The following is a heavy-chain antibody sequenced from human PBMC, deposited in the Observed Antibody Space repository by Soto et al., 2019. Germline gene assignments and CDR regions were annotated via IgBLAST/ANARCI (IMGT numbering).Heavy chain of an antibody. CDR2: ITSSSDTI. J-gene: IGHJ6*02. V-gene: IGHV3-48*02. CDR3: ARVVVVIPPGYYYAMDV. CDR1: GFTFSSFH. Sequence: GGSLRLSCAASGFTFSSFHMNWVRQAPGRGLEWVAYITSSSDTIYYSDSVKGRFTISRDNGKNSLFLQMNSLRDEDTAVYYCARVVVVIPPGYYYAMDVWGQGTQVTVSS. D-gene: IGHD3-22*01.